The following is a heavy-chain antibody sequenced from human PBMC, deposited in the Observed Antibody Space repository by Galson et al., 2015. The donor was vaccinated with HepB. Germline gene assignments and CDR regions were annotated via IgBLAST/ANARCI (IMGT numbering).Heavy chain of an antibody. J-gene: IGHJ3*02. CDR2: INHSGST. D-gene: IGHD2-2*01. CDR1: GGSFSGYY. V-gene: IGHV4-34*01. CDR3: ARAGCSSTSCYLISGWSSADAFDI. Sequence: SETLSLTCAVYGGSFSGYYWSWIRQPPGKGLEWIGEINHSGSTNYNPSLKSRVTISVDRSKNQFSLKLSSVTAADTAVYYCARAGCSSTSCYLISGWSSADAFDIWGQGTMVTVSS.